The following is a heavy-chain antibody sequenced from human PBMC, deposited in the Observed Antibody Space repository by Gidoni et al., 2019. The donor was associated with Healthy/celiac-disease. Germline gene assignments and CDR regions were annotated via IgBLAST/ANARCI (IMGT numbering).Heavy chain of an antibody. D-gene: IGHD6-19*01. V-gene: IGHV3-9*01. J-gene: IGHJ4*02. Sequence: EVQLVESGGGLVQPGRSLRLSCAASGFTFDDYAMHWVRQAPGKGLEWVSGISWNSGSIGYADSVKGRFTISRDNAKNSLYLQMNSLRAEDTALYYCAKDREYSSGLLRVNFDYWGQGTLVTVSS. CDR1: GFTFDDYA. CDR3: AKDREYSSGLLRVNFDY. CDR2: ISWNSGSI.